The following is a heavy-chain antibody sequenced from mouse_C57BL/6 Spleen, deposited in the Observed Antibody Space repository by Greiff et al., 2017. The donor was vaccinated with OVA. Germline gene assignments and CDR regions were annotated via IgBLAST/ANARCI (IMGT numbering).Heavy chain of an antibody. Sequence: VQLQQSGPGLVQPSQSLSISCTVSGFSLTSYGVHWVRQSPGKGLEWLGVIWSGGSTDYNAAFISRLCISKDNSKSKVFFKMNSLQADDTAIYYCARTERLYDYDGFAYWGQGTLVTVSA. D-gene: IGHD2-4*01. CDR3: ARTERLYDYDGFAY. CDR2: IWSGGST. CDR1: GFSLTSYG. V-gene: IGHV2-2*01. J-gene: IGHJ3*01.